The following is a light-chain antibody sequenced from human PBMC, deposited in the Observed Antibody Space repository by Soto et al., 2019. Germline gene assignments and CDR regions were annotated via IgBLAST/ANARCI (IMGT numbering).Light chain of an antibody. CDR3: PQFNGLPLT. J-gene: IGKJ4*01. Sequence: IQLTQSPSSLSASVGDIVTITCRSGQDIGSALAWYHQRPGKAPKLLHYDASNLEAGVPSRFSGSGSGTDFTPNITSLRPEDFATYDCPQFNGLPLTFGGGTKVQIK. V-gene: IGKV1-13*02. CDR2: DAS. CDR1: QDIGSA.